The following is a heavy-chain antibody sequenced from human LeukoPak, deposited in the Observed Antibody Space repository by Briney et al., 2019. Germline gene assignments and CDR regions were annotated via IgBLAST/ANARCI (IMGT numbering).Heavy chain of an antibody. CDR3: AKDDQSGFDYSNSLQN. CDR2: IYSDGSDK. Sequence: PGGSLTLSCAASGFTFSHYGLHWVRQPPAPGLERVAVIYSDGSDKYHAKSVKGRFTISSDNSKNALLLQMNSLIAEDTAVDYCAKDDQSGFDYSNSLQNWGQGILVTVSS. D-gene: IGHD3-22*01. V-gene: IGHV3-33*03. CDR1: GFTFSHYG. J-gene: IGHJ1*01.